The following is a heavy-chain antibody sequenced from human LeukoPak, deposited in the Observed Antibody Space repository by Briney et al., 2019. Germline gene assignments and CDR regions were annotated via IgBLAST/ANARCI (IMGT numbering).Heavy chain of an antibody. Sequence: PSETLSLTCAVYGGSFSGYYWSWIRQPPGKGLEWIGEINHSGSTNYNPSLKSRVTISVDTSKNQFSLKLSSVTAADTAVYYCARASVAHRIVAGDYFDYWGQGTLVTVSS. V-gene: IGHV4-34*01. CDR2: INHSGST. CDR3: ARASVAHRIVAGDYFDY. D-gene: IGHD2-15*01. J-gene: IGHJ4*02. CDR1: GGSFSGYY.